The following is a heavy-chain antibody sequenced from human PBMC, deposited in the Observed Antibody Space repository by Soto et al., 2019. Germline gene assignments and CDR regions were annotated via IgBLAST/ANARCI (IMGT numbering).Heavy chain of an antibody. V-gene: IGHV4-31*03. Sequence: SETLSLTCTVSGGSISSGGYYWSWIRQHPGKGLEWIGYIYYSGSTYYNPSLKSRVTISVDTSKNQFSLKLSSVTAADTAVYYCARGLTRITMVRGVINFDYWGQGTLVTVSS. CDR1: GGSISSGGYY. D-gene: IGHD3-10*01. CDR3: ARGLTRITMVRGVINFDY. J-gene: IGHJ4*02. CDR2: IYYSGST.